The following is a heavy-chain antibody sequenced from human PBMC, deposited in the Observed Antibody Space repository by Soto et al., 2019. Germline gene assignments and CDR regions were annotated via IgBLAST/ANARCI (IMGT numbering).Heavy chain of an antibody. D-gene: IGHD6-13*01. CDR1: GYTFTSYG. CDR3: VRRHVSATGIDWFDP. Sequence: ASVKVSCKASGYTFTSYGIHWVRQAPGQRLEWMGWINAANGDTKYSPKFQGRVTITRDTPASTAYMELSSLRSEDTAVYYCVRRHVSATGIDWFDPWGQGTLVTASS. CDR2: INAANGDT. J-gene: IGHJ5*02. V-gene: IGHV1-3*01.